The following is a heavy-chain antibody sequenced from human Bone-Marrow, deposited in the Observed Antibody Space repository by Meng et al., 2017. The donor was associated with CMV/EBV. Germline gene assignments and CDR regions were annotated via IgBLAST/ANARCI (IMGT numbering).Heavy chain of an antibody. Sequence: GESLKISCAASGFSFSNYWMTWVRQAPGKGLEWVANIKQDGSEKYYVASVKGRFTISRDNAKNSLYLQMNDLRGDDTAVYYCTRSMAVWGQGNTVHVSS. CDR2: IKQDGSEK. V-gene: IGHV3-7*01. J-gene: IGHJ6*02. CDR3: TRSMAV. CDR1: GFSFSNYW.